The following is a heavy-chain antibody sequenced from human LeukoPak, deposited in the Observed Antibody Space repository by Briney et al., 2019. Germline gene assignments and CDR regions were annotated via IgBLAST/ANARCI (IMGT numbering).Heavy chain of an antibody. J-gene: IGHJ4*02. Sequence: GGSLRLSCAASGFTFSSYGMHWVRQAPGTGLEWVAVIWYDGSNKYYADSVKGRFTISRDNSKNTLYLQMNSLRAEDTAVYYCAKDHYYDSSGPDYWGQGTLVTVSS. CDR3: AKDHYYDSSGPDY. CDR1: GFTFSSYG. V-gene: IGHV3-33*06. CDR2: IWYDGSNK. D-gene: IGHD3-22*01.